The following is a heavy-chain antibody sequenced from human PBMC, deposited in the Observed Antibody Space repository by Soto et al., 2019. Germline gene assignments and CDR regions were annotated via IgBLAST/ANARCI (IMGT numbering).Heavy chain of an antibody. Sequence: ASVKVSGKASGYTFTGYYMHWVRQAPGQGLEWMGWINPNSGGTNYAQKFQGWVTMTRDTSISTAYMELSRLRSDDTAVYYCARGSDSSGYYSLDYWGQGTLVTVSS. CDR2: INPNSGGT. CDR1: GYTFTGYY. D-gene: IGHD3-22*01. V-gene: IGHV1-2*04. J-gene: IGHJ4*02. CDR3: ARGSDSSGYYSLDY.